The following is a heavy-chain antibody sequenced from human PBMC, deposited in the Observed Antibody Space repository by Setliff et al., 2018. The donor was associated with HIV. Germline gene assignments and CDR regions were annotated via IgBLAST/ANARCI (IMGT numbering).Heavy chain of an antibody. CDR3: ARARRDFLGNYFDY. V-gene: IGHV3-20*04. Sequence: GGSLRLSCAASGFTFDDYGMSWVRQAPGKGLEWVSGINRNGGSTGYADSVKGRFTISRDNAKNSLYLQANGLRAEDTALYYCARARRDFLGNYFDYWGQGTLVTVSS. D-gene: IGHD3-16*01. CDR1: GFTFDDYG. J-gene: IGHJ4*02. CDR2: INRNGGST.